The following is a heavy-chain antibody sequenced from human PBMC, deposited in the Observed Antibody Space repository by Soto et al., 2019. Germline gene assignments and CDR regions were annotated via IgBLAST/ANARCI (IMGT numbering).Heavy chain of an antibody. CDR1: GFTFSSYE. CDR2: ISSSGSTI. V-gene: IGHV3-48*03. J-gene: IGHJ4*02. CDR3: ARGSAVSRRSFDY. Sequence: PGGSLRLSCAASGFTFSSYEMNWVRQAPGKGLEWVSYISSSGSTIYYADSVKGRFTISRDNAKNSLYLQMNSLRAEDTAVYYCARGSAVSRRSFDYWGQGTLVTVSS. D-gene: IGHD2-2*01.